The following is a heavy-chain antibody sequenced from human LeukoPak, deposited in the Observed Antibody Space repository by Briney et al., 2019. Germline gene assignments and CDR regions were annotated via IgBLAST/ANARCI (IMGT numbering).Heavy chain of an antibody. J-gene: IGHJ6*02. Sequence: GGSLRLSCAASGFTFDDYTMHWVRQAPGKGLEWVSLISWDGGSTYYADSVKGRFTISRDNSKNSLYLQMNSLRTEDTALYYCAKDASTEDGMDVWGQGTRSPSP. CDR2: ISWDGGST. CDR1: GFTFDDYT. CDR3: AKDASTEDGMDV. V-gene: IGHV3-43*01.